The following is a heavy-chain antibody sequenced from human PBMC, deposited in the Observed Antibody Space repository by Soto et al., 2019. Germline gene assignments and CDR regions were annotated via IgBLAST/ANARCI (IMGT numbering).Heavy chain of an antibody. CDR2: ISGSGGST. CDR3: ARDRPDSSGYPEYFQH. J-gene: IGHJ1*01. V-gene: IGHV3-23*01. Sequence: PGGSLRLSCAASGFTFSSYAMSWVRQAPGKGLEWVSAISGSGGSTYYADSVKGRFTISRDNSKNTLYLQMNSLRAEDTAVYYCARDRPDSSGYPEYFQHWGQGTLVTVSS. CDR1: GFTFSSYA. D-gene: IGHD3-22*01.